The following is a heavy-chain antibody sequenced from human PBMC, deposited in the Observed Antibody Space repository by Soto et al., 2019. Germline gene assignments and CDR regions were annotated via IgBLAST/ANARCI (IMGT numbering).Heavy chain of an antibody. CDR1: GGTFSSYA. Sequence: QVQLVQSGAEVKKPGSSVKVSCKASGGTFSSYAISWVRQAPGQGLEWMGGIIPIFGTANYAQKFQGRFTXTXAESPSTAYMELSSLRSEDTAGYYCAGGAWMATFDYWGQGTLVTVSS. CDR2: IIPIFGTA. D-gene: IGHD5-12*01. J-gene: IGHJ4*02. V-gene: IGHV1-69*12. CDR3: AGGAWMATFDY.